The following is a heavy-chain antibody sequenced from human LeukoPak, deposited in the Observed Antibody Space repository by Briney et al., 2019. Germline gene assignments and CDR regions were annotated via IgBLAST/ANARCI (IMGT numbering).Heavy chain of an antibody. V-gene: IGHV1-18*01. Sequence: ASVKVSCKASGYTFTNYGISWVRQAPGQGLEWMGWISAYNGNTNYAQKLQGRVTMTTDTSTSTAYMELRSLRPDDTAVYYCARDGPAPHIVVVTSIPGDYWGQGTLVTVSS. CDR2: ISAYNGNT. CDR3: ARDGPAPHIVVVTSIPGDY. J-gene: IGHJ4*02. D-gene: IGHD2-21*02. CDR1: GYTFTNYG.